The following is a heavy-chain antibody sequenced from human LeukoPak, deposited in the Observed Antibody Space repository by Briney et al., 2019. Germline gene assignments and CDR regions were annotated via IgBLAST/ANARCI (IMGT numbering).Heavy chain of an antibody. Sequence: GASVKVSCKASGYTFTGYYMHWVRQAPGQGLEWMGWINPNSGGTNYAQKFQGRVTMTRDTSISTAYLQWSSLKASDTAMFYCARPLSGRTGHFDLWGRGTLVTVSS. CDR3: ARPLSGRTGHFDL. CDR2: INPNSGGT. CDR1: GYTFTGYY. J-gene: IGHJ2*01. V-gene: IGHV1-2*02. D-gene: IGHD5-12*01.